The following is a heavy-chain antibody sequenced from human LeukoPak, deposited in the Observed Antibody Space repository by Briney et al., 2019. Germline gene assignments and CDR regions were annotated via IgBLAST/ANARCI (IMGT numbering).Heavy chain of an antibody. CDR1: EFSFSSYA. CDR2: ISYDGSGK. CDR3: ARTHYTDIYYFDY. Sequence: PGRSLRLSCAASEFSFSSYALHWVGQAQGKGLEWVALISYDGSGKYYADSVKGRFTISRDNSRNTLYLQMYSLRPEDTAVYYCARTHYTDIYYFDYWGQGTLLTVSS. J-gene: IGHJ4*02. V-gene: IGHV3-30*04. D-gene: IGHD3-9*01.